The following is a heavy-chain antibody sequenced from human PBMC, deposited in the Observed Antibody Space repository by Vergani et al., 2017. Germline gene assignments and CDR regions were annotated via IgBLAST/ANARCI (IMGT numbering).Heavy chain of an antibody. Sequence: QVQLQQWGAGLLKPSETLSLTCAVYGGSFSGYYWSWIRQPPGKGLEWIGEINHSGSTNYNPSLKSRVTISVDTSKNQFSLKLSSVTAADTAVYYCARGRGQWLVLGAYYYDYWGQGTVVTVSA. D-gene: IGHD6-19*01. V-gene: IGHV4-34*01. CDR2: INHSGST. CDR3: ARGRGQWLVLGAYYYDY. CDR1: GGSFSGYY. J-gene: IGHJ4*02.